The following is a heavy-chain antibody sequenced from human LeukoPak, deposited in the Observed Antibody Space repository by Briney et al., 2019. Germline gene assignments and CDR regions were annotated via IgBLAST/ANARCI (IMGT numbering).Heavy chain of an antibody. D-gene: IGHD6-13*01. Sequence: GGSLRLSCTASGFTFGDYAMSWFRQAPGKGLEWVGFIRSKTSGGTTGYAASVKDTFTISRDDSKSVVYLQMNSLKTEDTAFYYCTRGVGQQLIPPDYWGQGTLVTVSS. J-gene: IGHJ4*02. CDR2: IRSKTSGGTT. CDR1: GFTFGDYA. CDR3: TRGVGQQLIPPDY. V-gene: IGHV3-49*03.